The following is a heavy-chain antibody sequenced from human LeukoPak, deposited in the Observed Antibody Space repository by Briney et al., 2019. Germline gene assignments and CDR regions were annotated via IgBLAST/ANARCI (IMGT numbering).Heavy chain of an antibody. CDR1: GYTFTGYY. CDR3: ARHMTTANNWFDP. CDR2: INPNSGGT. J-gene: IGHJ5*02. D-gene: IGHD4-17*01. Sequence: ASVKVSCKASGYTFTGYYTHWVRQAPGQGLEWMGCINPNSGGTNYEQKFQGRVIMTRDTSISTAYMELSRLRFDDTAVYYCARHMTTANNWFDPWGQGTLVTVSS. V-gene: IGHV1-2*02.